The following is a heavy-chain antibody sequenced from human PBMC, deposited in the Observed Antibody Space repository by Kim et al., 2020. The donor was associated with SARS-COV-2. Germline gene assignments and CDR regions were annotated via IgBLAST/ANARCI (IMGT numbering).Heavy chain of an antibody. V-gene: IGHV4-34*01. Sequence: SETLSLTCAVYGGSFSGYYWSWIRQPPGKGLEWIGEINHSGSTNYNPSLKSRVTISVDTSKNQFSLKLSSVTAADTAVYYCARIGKGYWGQGTLVTVSS. CDR3: ARIGKGY. CDR1: GGSFSGYY. J-gene: IGHJ4*02. CDR2: INHSGST.